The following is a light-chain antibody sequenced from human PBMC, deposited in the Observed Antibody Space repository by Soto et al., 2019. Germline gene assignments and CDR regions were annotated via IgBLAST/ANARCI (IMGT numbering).Light chain of an antibody. CDR3: SSYAGSSTWV. CDR2: EGS. V-gene: IGLV2-23*01. Sequence: QSALTQPASVSGSPGQSITIPCSATSSDVGTYNLVSWYQQHPGAAPKLMIYEGSKRPSGASNRFSGSNSGNTASLTISGLQPEDEADYYCSSYAGSSTWVFGGGTKLTVL. CDR1: SSDVGTYNL. J-gene: IGLJ3*02.